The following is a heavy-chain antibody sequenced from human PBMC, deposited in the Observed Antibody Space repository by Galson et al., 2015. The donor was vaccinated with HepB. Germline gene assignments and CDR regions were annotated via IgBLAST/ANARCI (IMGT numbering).Heavy chain of an antibody. V-gene: IGHV4-39*01. CDR2: IYYSGST. D-gene: IGHD4-17*01. CDR3: ARLSTDYGDYFDY. J-gene: IGHJ4*02. Sequence: ETLSLTCTVSGGSISSSSYYWGWIRQPPGKGLEWIGSIYYSGSTYYNPSLKSRVTISVDTSKNQFSLKLSSVTAADTAVYYCARLSTDYGDYFDYWGQGTLVTVSS. CDR1: GGSISSSSYY.